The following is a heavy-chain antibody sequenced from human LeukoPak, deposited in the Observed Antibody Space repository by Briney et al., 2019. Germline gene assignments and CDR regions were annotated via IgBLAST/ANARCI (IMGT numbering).Heavy chain of an antibody. CDR1: GGSISSSSYY. D-gene: IGHD4-17*01. V-gene: IGHV4-39*07. J-gene: IGHJ4*02. CDR3: ARVLVTTVTHRTYYFDY. CDR2: IYYSGST. Sequence: SETLSLTCTVSGGSISSSSYYWGWIRQPPGKGLEWIGSIYYSGSTYYNPSLKSRVTISVDTSKNQFSLKLSSVTAADTAVYYCARVLVTTVTHRTYYFDYWGQGTLVTVSS.